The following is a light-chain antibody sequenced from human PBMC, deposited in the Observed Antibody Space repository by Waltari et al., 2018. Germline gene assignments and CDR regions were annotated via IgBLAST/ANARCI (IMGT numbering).Light chain of an antibody. V-gene: IGKV1-9*01. J-gene: IGKJ3*01. CDR3: QHLNTYPPA. Sequence: IQLTQSPSSLSASVGDRVTITCRASQGISRYLAWYQQIPGKAPKLLIYAASTLQSGVPSRFSGSGSGTEFTLTISSLQPEDFATYYCQHLNTYPPAFGPGTKVDIK. CDR1: QGISRY. CDR2: AAS.